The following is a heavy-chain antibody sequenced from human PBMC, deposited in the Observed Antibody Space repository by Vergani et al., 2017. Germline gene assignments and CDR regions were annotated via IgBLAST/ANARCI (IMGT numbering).Heavy chain of an antibody. CDR2: INHSGST. D-gene: IGHD3-10*01. CDR1: GGSFSGYY. V-gene: IGHV4-34*01. Sequence: QVQLQQWGAGLLKPSETLSLICAVYGGSFSGYYWSCFRQPPGKGLEWIGEINHSGSTNYNPSLKSRVTIAVNTSKNQFTLKLSSVTAADTAVYDCARGILLWFGELLSTGNWFDPWGQGTLVTVSS. CDR3: ARGILLWFGELLSTGNWFDP. J-gene: IGHJ5*02.